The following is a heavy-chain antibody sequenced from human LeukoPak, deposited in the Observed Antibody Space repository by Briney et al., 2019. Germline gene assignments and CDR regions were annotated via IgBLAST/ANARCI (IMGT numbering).Heavy chain of an antibody. J-gene: IGHJ6*02. Sequence: PGGSLRLSCAASGFTFSSYSMSWVRQAPGKGLEWVSSISSSSTYMYYADSLKGRFTISRDNAKNSLYLQMSSLRAEDTAVYYCARDRIAAAVHWGMDVWGQGTTVTVSS. CDR3: ARDRIAAAVHWGMDV. V-gene: IGHV3-21*06. CDR1: GFTFSSYS. CDR2: ISSSSTYM. D-gene: IGHD6-13*01.